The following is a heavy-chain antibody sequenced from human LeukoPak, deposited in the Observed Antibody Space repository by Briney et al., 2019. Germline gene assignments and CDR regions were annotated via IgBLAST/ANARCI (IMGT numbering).Heavy chain of an antibody. J-gene: IGHJ4*02. D-gene: IGHD4-17*01. CDR1: GFTFSSYS. CDR3: AREGTGMLTVTSFDY. V-gene: IGHV3-21*01. CDR2: ISSSSSYI. Sequence: NPGGSLRLSCAASGFTFSSYSMNWVRQAPGKGLEWVSSISSSSSYIYYADSAKGRFTISRDNAKNSLYLQMNSLRAEDTAVYYCAREGTGMLTVTSFDYWGQGTLVTVSS.